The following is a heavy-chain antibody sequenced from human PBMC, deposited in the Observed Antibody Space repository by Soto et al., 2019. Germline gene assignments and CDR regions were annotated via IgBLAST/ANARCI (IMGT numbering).Heavy chain of an antibody. V-gene: IGHV3-21*01. Sequence: VVSRRRSCTFCVCCFNNCGMNWVLQAPAKGLEWVSSISKSDYNYYSDSVKGRFAISRDNARSSVSLQMNTLRVEDTAVYYCAREDSIIIQAVSEFWGKGNLVNVSS. CDR2: ISKSDYN. D-gene: IGHD2-2*01. J-gene: IGHJ4*02. CDR3: AREDSIIIQAVSEF. CDR1: VCCFNNCG.